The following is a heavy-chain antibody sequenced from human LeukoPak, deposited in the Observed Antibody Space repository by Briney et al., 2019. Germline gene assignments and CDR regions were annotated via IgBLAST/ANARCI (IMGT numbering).Heavy chain of an antibody. J-gene: IGHJ5*02. CDR3: ATDRRCELRPGLDP. D-gene: IGHD1-26*01. Sequence: ASVKVSCKHCGYTLPELFMQWVRQAPGKGLEWMGGFDPEDGETIYAQKFQGRVTMTEDTSTDTAYMELSSLRSEDTAVYYCATDRRCELRPGLDPWGQGTLVTVSS. CDR1: GYTLPELF. V-gene: IGHV1-24*01. CDR2: FDPEDGET.